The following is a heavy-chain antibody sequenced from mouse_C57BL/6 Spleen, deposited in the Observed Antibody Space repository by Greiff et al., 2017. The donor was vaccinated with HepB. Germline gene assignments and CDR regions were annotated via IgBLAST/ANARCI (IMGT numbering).Heavy chain of an antibody. J-gene: IGHJ1*03. CDR3: ARKLTGTEYFDV. CDR2: INPNNGGT. CDR1: GYTFTDYN. Sequence: EVQLQQSGPELVKPGASVKIPCKASGYTFTDYNMDWVKQSHGKSLEWIGDINPNNGGTIYNQKFKGKATLTVDKSSSTAYMELRSLTSEDTAVYYCARKLTGTEYFDVWGTGTTVTVSS. D-gene: IGHD4-1*01. V-gene: IGHV1-18*01.